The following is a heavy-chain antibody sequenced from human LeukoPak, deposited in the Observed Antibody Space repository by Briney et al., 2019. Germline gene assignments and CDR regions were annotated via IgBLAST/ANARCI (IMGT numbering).Heavy chain of an antibody. CDR2: ISSNGSTI. CDR3: ARDYLSGGGFDY. CDR1: GFTFSSYE. V-gene: IGHV3-48*03. D-gene: IGHD3-10*01. J-gene: IGHJ4*02. Sequence: GGSLRLSCAASGFTFSSYEMNWVRQAPGKGLEWVSYISSNGSTIYYADSVKGRFTISRDNAKNSLYLQMNSLRAEDTAVYYCARDYLSGGGFDYWGQGTLVTVSS.